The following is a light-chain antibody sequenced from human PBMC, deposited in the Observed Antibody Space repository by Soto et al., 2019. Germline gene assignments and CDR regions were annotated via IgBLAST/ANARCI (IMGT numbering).Light chain of an antibody. CDR3: QQYGSSPPYT. J-gene: IGKJ2*01. V-gene: IGKV3-20*01. CDR1: QSVSSSY. Sequence: EIVLTQSPGTLSLSPGERATLSCRASQSVSSSYLAWYQQKPGQAPRLLVYGASSRATGISDRFSGSGSGTDLTLTISRLEPEDIAEYYCQQYGSSPPYTFGQGTKLEIK. CDR2: GAS.